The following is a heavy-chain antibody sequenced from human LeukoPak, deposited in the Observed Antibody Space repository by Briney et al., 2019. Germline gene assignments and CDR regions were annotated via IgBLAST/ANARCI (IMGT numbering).Heavy chain of an antibody. D-gene: IGHD6-19*01. CDR1: GGSVSSSDFN. V-gene: IGHV4-39*01. J-gene: IGHJ5*02. Sequence: KPSETLSLTCTVSGGSVSSSDFNWGWIRQPPGKGLEWIGTIYYSGTTYYNPSLGSRVAISVDTSKNQFSLDLNSVTAADTADYYCARRQYGCGWYGDGEWFWFAPWGQGNLVIVSS. CDR3: ARRQYGCGWYGDGEWFWFAP. CDR2: IYYSGTT.